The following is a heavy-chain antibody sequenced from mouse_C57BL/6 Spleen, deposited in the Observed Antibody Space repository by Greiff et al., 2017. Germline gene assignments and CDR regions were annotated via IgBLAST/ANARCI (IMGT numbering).Heavy chain of an antibody. D-gene: IGHD2-1*01. Sequence: EVKLVESGGDLVKPGGSLKLSCAASGFTFSSSGMSWVRQTPDKRLEWVATISSGGSYTYYPDSVKGRFTISRDNAKNPLYLHMSSLQSEDTAMYYCARRGGNPYYLGYWGQGTTLTVSS. CDR1: GFTFSSSG. V-gene: IGHV5-6*02. J-gene: IGHJ2*01. CDR2: ISSGGSYT. CDR3: ARRGGNPYYLGY.